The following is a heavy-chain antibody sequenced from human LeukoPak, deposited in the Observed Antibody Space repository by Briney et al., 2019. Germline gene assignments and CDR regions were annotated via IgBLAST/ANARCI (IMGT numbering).Heavy chain of an antibody. V-gene: IGHV3-23*01. D-gene: IGHD3-22*01. CDR1: GFTFSSYA. CDR3: ARDSDYYDSRGSLGAY. J-gene: IGHJ4*02. Sequence: GSLRLSCAASGFTFSSYAMSWVRQAPGKGLEWVSAISGSGGSTYYADSVKGRFTISRDNSKNTLHLQMNSLRAEDTAVYYCARDSDYYDSRGSLGAYWGQGTLVTVSS. CDR2: ISGSGGST.